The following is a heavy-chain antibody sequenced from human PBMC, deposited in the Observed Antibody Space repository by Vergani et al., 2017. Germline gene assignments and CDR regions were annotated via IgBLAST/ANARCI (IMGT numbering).Heavy chain of an antibody. Sequence: EVQLVESGGGPVKPGGSLRLSCAVSGFPLSSYSMNWVRQAPGKGLEWVSSISSGSGYIYYADSVKGRFTISRDNAKNSLYLQMNSLRAEDTAVSYCARRVVAATRFNLFDPWGQGRLVTVSS. CDR3: ARRVVAATRFNLFDP. CDR2: ISSGSGYI. V-gene: IGHV3-21*01. CDR1: GFPLSSYS. D-gene: IGHD2-15*01. J-gene: IGHJ5*02.